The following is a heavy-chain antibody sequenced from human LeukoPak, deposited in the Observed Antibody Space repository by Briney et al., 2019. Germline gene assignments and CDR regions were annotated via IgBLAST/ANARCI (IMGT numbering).Heavy chain of an antibody. J-gene: IGHJ4*02. CDR2: ISAYNGNT. CDR1: GYTFTSYG. V-gene: IGHV1-18*01. Sequence: ASVKVPCKASGYTFTSYGISWVRQAPGQGLEWMGWISAYNGNTNYAQKLQGRVTMTTDTSTSTAYMELRSLRSDDTAVYYCARDGDYGDYAGYFDYWGQGTLVTVSS. D-gene: IGHD4-17*01. CDR3: ARDGDYGDYAGYFDY.